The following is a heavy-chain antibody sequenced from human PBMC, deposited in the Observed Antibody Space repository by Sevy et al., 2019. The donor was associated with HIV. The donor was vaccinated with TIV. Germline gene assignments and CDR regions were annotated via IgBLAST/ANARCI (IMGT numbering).Heavy chain of an antibody. J-gene: IGHJ5*02. CDR3: VHRPENYDILTGYLPNWFDP. Sequence: SGPTLVNPTQTLTLTCTFSGFSLSTSGVGVGWIRQPPGKALEWLALIYWDDDKRYSPSLKSRLTITKDTSKNQVVLTMTKMDPVDTATYYCVHRPENYDILTGYLPNWFDPWGQGTLVTVSS. CDR1: GFSLSTSGVG. V-gene: IGHV2-5*02. CDR2: IYWDDDK. D-gene: IGHD3-9*01.